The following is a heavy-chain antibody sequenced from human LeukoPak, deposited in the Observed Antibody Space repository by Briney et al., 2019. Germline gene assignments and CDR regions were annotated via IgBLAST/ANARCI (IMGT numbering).Heavy chain of an antibody. Sequence: SETLSLTCTVSGGSISSYYWSWIRQPPGKGLEWIGYIYYSGSTNYNPSPKSRVTISVDTSKNQFSLKLSSVTAADTAVYYCAREHYDYVWGSYRFYFDYWGQGTLVTVSS. CDR1: GGSISSYY. CDR3: AREHYDYVWGSYRFYFDY. CDR2: IYYSGST. D-gene: IGHD3-16*02. V-gene: IGHV4-59*01. J-gene: IGHJ4*02.